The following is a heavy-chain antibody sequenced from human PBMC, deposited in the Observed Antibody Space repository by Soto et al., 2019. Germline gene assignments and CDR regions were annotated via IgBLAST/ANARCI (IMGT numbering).Heavy chain of an antibody. CDR1: GYTFTSYD. V-gene: IGHV1-8*01. CDR3: ARNLVITSPFVPRYYYYYYMDV. Sequence: ASVKVSCKASGYTFTSYDINWVRQATGQGLEWMGWMNPNSGNTGYAQKFQGRVTMTRNTSISTAYMELSSLRSEDTAVYYCARNLVITSPFVPRYYYYYYMDVWGKGTTVTVSS. CDR2: MNPNSGNT. J-gene: IGHJ6*03. D-gene: IGHD3-22*01.